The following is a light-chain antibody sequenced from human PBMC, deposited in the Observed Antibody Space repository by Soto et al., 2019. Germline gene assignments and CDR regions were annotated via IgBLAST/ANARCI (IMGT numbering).Light chain of an antibody. Sequence: DIQMTQSPSTLSASVGDSVTITCRASQSISSWLAWYQQKPGTAPKLLIYKASNLESGVPSRYGGSGSGTEFKLTISSLQPDDFASDYGHQYGGPCPWTFGQGTRVEIK. CDR1: QSISSW. CDR2: KAS. CDR3: HQYGGPCPWT. V-gene: IGKV1-5*03. J-gene: IGKJ1*01.